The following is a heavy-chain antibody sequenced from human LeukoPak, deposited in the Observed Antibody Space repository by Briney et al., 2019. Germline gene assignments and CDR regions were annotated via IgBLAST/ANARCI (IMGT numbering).Heavy chain of an antibody. D-gene: IGHD3-22*01. Sequence: ASVKVSCKASGYTFSGYYMHWVRQAPGQGLEWMGWINPNSGGTNYAQKFQGRVTMTRDTSTSTAYMELSRLRSDDTAVYYCARDLASITMIVVVTYFDYWGQGTLVTVSS. CDR3: ARDLASITMIVVVTYFDY. J-gene: IGHJ4*02. V-gene: IGHV1-2*02. CDR2: INPNSGGT. CDR1: GYTFSGYY.